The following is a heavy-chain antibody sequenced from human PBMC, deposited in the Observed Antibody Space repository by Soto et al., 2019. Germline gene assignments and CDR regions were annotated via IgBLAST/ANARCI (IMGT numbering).Heavy chain of an antibody. CDR3: TRHGGNGWYTDY. CDR1: GLTFSGSA. Sequence: EVQLVESGGGLVQPGGSLKLSCAASGLTFSGSAMHWVRQASGKGLEWVGRIRSKANSYAHAYAASVKGRFTIPREDSKNTAYLQMNSLETEDTAVYYCTRHGGNGWYTDYWGQGTLVTVSS. CDR2: IRSKANSYAH. J-gene: IGHJ4*02. D-gene: IGHD6-19*01. V-gene: IGHV3-73*02.